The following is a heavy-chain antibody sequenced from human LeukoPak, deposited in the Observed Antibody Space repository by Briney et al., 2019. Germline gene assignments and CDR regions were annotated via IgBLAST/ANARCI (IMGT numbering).Heavy chain of an antibody. V-gene: IGHV3-21*06. CDR2: IRSSGNYL. J-gene: IGHJ4*02. CDR3: ARGGTNWGSVVH. CDR1: GFTFSAFS. D-gene: IGHD7-27*01. Sequence: GGSLRLSCAASGFTFSAFSMYWVRQAPGRGLEWVSSIRSSGNYLYYADSVKGRFTVSRDNTQNSLDLQMNNLRAEDTAVYYCARGGTNWGSVVHWGQGTLVTVSS.